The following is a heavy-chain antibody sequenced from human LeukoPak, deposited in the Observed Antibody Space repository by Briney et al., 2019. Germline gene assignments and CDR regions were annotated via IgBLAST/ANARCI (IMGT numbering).Heavy chain of an antibody. CDR1: GYTFTSYG. D-gene: IGHD6-13*01. CDR2: ISAYNGNT. J-gene: IGHJ2*01. V-gene: IGHV1-18*01. CDR3: ARTITAAGSYYWYFDL. Sequence: ASVKVSCKASGYTFTSYGISWVRQAPGQGLEWMGWISAYNGNTNYAQKLQGRVTMTTDTSTSTAYMKLRSLRSDDTAVYYCARTITAAGSYYWYFDLWGRGTLVTVSS.